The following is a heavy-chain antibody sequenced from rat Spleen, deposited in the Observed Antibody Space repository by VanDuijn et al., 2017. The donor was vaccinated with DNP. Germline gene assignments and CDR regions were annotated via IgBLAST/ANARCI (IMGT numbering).Heavy chain of an antibody. CDR2: ISYDDSST. D-gene: IGHD1-4*01. CDR3: ARHVLPLRVWDY. CDR1: GFTFSDFY. V-gene: IGHV5-22*01. Sequence: EVQLVESGGGLVQPGRSLKLSCAASGFTFSDFYMAWVRQAPKKGLEWVASISYDDSSTYYGDSVKGRFTFSRDNAKSTLYLQMNSLRSEDMATYYCARHVLPLRVWDYWGQGVMVTVSS. J-gene: IGHJ2*01.